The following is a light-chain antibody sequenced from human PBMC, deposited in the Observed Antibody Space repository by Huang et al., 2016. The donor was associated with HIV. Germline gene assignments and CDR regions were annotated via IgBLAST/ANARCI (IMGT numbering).Light chain of an antibody. CDR2: SAS. J-gene: IGKJ5*01. Sequence: IQMTQSPTSLSASVGDRVSIVCRESQSIITYLNWYQQQPRKAPKLLISSASTMHSGVPSRFSGSGSGTEFTLTIRGLQLDDFATYYCHQSYSALSSFGPGTRL. CDR3: HQSYSALSS. CDR1: QSIITY. V-gene: IGKV1-39*01.